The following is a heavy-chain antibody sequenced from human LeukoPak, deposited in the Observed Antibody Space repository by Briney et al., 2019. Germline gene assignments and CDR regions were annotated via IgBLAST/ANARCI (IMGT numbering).Heavy chain of an antibody. J-gene: IGHJ6*03. CDR1: GYTFTSYG. D-gene: IGHD2-2*01. CDR3: ARVGPAATDYYYYYMDV. Sequence: ASVTVSCKASGYTFTSYGISWVRQAPGQGLEWMGWISAYNGNTNYAQKLQGRVTMTTDTSTSTAYMELRSLRSDDTAVYYCARVGPAATDYYYYYMDVWGKGTTVTVSS. CDR2: ISAYNGNT. V-gene: IGHV1-18*01.